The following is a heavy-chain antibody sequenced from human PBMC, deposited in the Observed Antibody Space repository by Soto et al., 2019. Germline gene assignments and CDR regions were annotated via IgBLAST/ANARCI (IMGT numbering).Heavy chain of an antibody. D-gene: IGHD3-10*01. Sequence: GVSVKVSCKASGYIFTNYYIHWVRQAPGQGLEWMGIINPNGGSTNSAQKFQGRITLTRDTSTSTVYMDLSSLRSEDTAVYYCARGLYSGDYWGQATLVTVSS. J-gene: IGHJ4*02. CDR2: INPNGGST. CDR1: GYIFTNYY. V-gene: IGHV1-46*01. CDR3: ARGLYSGDY.